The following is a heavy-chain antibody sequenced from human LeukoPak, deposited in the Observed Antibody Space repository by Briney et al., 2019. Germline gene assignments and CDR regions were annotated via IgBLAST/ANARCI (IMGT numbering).Heavy chain of an antibody. CDR1: GFTFSSYW. V-gene: IGHV3-7*01. CDR3: ARERGVPAALWYFDL. CDR2: IKQDGSEK. Sequence: PGGSLRLSCAASGFTFSSYWMSWVRQAPGKGLEWVANIKQDGSEKCYVDSVKGRFTISRDNAKNSLYLQMNSLRAEDTAVYYCARERGVPAALWYFDLWGRGTLVTVSS. D-gene: IGHD2-2*01. J-gene: IGHJ2*01.